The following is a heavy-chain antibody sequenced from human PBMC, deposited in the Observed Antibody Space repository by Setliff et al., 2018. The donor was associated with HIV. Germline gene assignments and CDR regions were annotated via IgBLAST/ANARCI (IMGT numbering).Heavy chain of an antibody. Sequence: GESLKISCAPSGFTFSGYGIHWVRQAPGKGLEWLTYIRYDASNKFYADSVKGRFTISRDNSKNTLFLQLNSLRVDDTAVYYCAKSCDVPSKPGPYYYSMDVWGKGTTVTVSS. CDR3: AKSCDVPSKPGPYYYSMDV. CDR2: IRYDASNK. CDR1: GFTFSGYG. V-gene: IGHV3-30*02. J-gene: IGHJ6*03. D-gene: IGHD2-2*01.